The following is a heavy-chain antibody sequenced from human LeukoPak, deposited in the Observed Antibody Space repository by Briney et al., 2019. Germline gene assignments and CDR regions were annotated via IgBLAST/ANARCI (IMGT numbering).Heavy chain of an antibody. CDR1: GGTFSSYA. J-gene: IGHJ6*02. D-gene: IGHD4-23*01. V-gene: IGHV1-69*04. CDR3: ASLRWQEVDGMDV. CDR2: IISILGIA. Sequence: SVKVSCKASGGTFSSYAISWVRQAPGQGLEWMGRIISILGIANYAQKFQGRVTITADKSTSTAYMELSSLRSEDTAVYYCASLRWQEVDGMDVWGQGTTVTVSS.